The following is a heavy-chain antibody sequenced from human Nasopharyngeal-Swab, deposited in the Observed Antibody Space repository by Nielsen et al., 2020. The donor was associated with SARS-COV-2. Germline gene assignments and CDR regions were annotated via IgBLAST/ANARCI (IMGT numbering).Heavy chain of an antibody. Sequence: GESLKISCTASGFTFGDYAMSWLRQAPGKGLEWVGFIRSKADGGTTEYAASVTGRFTSSRDDSNSIAYLQMNSLTTEDTAVYYSTPQQQPRRWWFDPWGQGTLVTVSS. D-gene: IGHD6-13*01. CDR2: IRSKADGGTT. CDR1: GFTFGDYA. CDR3: TPQQQPRRWWFDP. V-gene: IGHV3-49*03. J-gene: IGHJ5*02.